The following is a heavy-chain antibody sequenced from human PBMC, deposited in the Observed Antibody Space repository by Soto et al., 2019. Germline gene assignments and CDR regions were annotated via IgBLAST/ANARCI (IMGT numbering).Heavy chain of an antibody. D-gene: IGHD1-26*01. CDR3: ARGGAMGVDY. CDR1: GFTLTTHG. V-gene: IGHV3-74*01. Sequence: EVQLVESGGGVVQPGGSLKPPGTASGFTLTTHGMHWFPQAPGKGRVWVSGIYFNGIRTNYAESVKGRLTVSRDNAKNTVYLHVNTLRDEDTAVYYCARGGAMGVDYWGQGTLVTVSS. J-gene: IGHJ4*02. CDR2: IYFNGIRT.